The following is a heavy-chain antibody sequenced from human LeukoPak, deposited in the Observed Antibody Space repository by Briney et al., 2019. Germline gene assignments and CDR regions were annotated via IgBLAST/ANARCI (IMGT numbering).Heavy chain of an antibody. J-gene: IGHJ4*02. CDR1: GFTFSDYY. CDR2: IGSSGSTI. V-gene: IGHV3-11*01. Sequence: GGSLRLSCAASGFTFSDYYMSWIRQAPGKGLEWVSYIGSSGSTIYYADSVKGRFTISRDNAKNSLYLQMNSLRAEDTAVYYCARDSYCSSTSCYTFDYWGQGTLVTVSS. D-gene: IGHD2-2*02. CDR3: ARDSYCSSTSCYTFDY.